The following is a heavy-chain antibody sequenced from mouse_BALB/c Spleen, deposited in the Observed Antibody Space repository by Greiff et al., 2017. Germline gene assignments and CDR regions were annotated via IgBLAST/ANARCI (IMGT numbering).Heavy chain of an antibody. J-gene: IGHJ4*01. V-gene: IGHV5-17*02. CDR3: ARRITISYYAMDY. CDR2: ISSGNSTI. Sequence: EVQLVESGGGLVQPGGSRKLSCAASGFTFSSFGMHWVRQAPEKGLEWVAYISSGNSTIYYADTVKGRITISRDNPNNTLFLQMTSLRSEDTAVYYCARRITISYYAMDYWGQGTSVTVSS. CDR1: GFTFSSFG. D-gene: IGHD2-4*01.